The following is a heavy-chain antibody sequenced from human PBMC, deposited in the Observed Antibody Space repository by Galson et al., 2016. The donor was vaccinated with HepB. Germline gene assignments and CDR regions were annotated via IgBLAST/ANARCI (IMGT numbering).Heavy chain of an antibody. V-gene: IGHV4-31*03. Sequence: TLSLTCTVSGGSMNSVGYSWSWLRQHPGKGLEWVGYILYTGTTHYNPSLKSRLTMSVDTSKNQFSLRLSSVTAADTAVYYGARELTPEAFDIWGQGTMVIVSS. J-gene: IGHJ3*02. D-gene: IGHD4-23*01. CDR3: ARELTPEAFDI. CDR1: GGSMNSVGYS. CDR2: ILYTGTT.